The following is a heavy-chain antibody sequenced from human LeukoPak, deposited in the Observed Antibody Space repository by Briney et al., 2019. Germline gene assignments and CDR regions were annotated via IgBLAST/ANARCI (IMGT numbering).Heavy chain of an antibody. CDR1: GYSISSGYY. D-gene: IGHD3-22*01. Sequence: SETLSLTCTVSGYSISSGYYWGWIRQPPGKGLEWIGSIYHSGSTYYNPSLKSRVTISVDTSKNQFSLKLTSVTAADTAVYYCARSSEGRYYYDSSGYSYYYYYMDVWGKGTTVTVSS. CDR3: ARSSEGRYYYDSSGYSYYYYYMDV. V-gene: IGHV4-38-2*02. J-gene: IGHJ6*03. CDR2: IYHSGST.